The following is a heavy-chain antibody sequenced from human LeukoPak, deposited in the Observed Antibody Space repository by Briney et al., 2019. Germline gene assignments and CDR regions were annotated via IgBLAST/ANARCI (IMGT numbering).Heavy chain of an antibody. CDR3: ARSSEGRYYYDSSGFSYYYYYMDV. J-gene: IGHJ6*03. CDR1: GGSIRSYY. D-gene: IGHD3-22*01. V-gene: IGHV4-59*01. Sequence: SETLSLTCTVSGGSIRSYYWSWIRQPPGKGLEWIAYIYYSGSTNYNPSLKSRVTISVDTSKNQFSLKLSSVTAADTAVYYCARSSEGRYYYDSSGFSYYYYYMDVWGKGTTVTISS. CDR2: IYYSGST.